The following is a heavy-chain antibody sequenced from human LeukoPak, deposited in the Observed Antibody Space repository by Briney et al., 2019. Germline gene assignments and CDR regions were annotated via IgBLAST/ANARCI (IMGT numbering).Heavy chain of an antibody. V-gene: IGHV4-59*01. J-gene: IGHJ6*01. CDR1: GGSINNCY. Sequence: SETLSITCTVSGGSINNCYWSWIRQPLGKGLEWSGYIYYSGNTDYNPSLKSRVTISVDTSKNQFSLKLSSVTAAATAVYYCARDTHYYGMDVWGKGTTVTVSS. CDR3: ARDTHYYGMDV. CDR2: IYYSGNT.